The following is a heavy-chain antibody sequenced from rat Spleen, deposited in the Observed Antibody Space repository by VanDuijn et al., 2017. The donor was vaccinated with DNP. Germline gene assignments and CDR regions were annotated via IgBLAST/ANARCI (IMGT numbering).Heavy chain of an antibody. V-gene: IGHV5S10*01. CDR1: GFTFSNYD. J-gene: IGHJ2*01. CDR2: ISYDGSGT. CDR3: TTDLGGAYTNY. D-gene: IGHD1-10*01. Sequence: EVHLVESGGGLVQPGGSLKLSCAASGFTFSNYDMAWVRQAPKKGLEWVATISYDGSGTYYRDSVKGRFTISRDNAKSTLYLQMDSLRSEDTATYYCTTDLGGAYTNYWGQGVMVTLSS.